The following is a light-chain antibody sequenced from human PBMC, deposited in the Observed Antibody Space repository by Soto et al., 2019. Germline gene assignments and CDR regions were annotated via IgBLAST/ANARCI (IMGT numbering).Light chain of an antibody. CDR3: SSYTSSSTLVV. J-gene: IGLJ2*01. V-gene: IGLV2-14*01. CDR2: EVS. Sequence: QSALTQPASVSGSPGQSLTISCTGTSSDVGGYNYVSWYQQHPGKAPKLMIYEVSNRPLGVSNRFSGSKSGNTASLTISGLQADDEADYYCSSYTSSSTLVVFGGGTKLTVL. CDR1: SSDVGGYNY.